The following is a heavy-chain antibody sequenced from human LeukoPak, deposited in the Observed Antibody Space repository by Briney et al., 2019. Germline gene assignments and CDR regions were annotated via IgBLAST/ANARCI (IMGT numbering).Heavy chain of an antibody. CDR1: GGSISSYY. Sequence: SETLSLTCTVSGGSISSYYWSWIRQPAGKGLEWIGRIYTSGTTHYNPSLKSRVTMSVDTSKNQFSLKLSSVTAADTAVYYCARLHYYGSGSYPMTGNWFDPWGQGTLVTVSS. CDR2: IYTSGTT. CDR3: ARLHYYGSGSYPMTGNWFDP. D-gene: IGHD3-10*01. J-gene: IGHJ5*02. V-gene: IGHV4-4*07.